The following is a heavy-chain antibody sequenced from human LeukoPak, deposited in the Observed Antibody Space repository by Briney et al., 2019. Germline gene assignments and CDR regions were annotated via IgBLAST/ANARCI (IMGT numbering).Heavy chain of an antibody. Sequence: ASVKVSCKASGYTFTSYGISWVRQAPGQGLEWMGWISAYNGNTNYAQKLQGRVTMTTDTSTSTAYMELRSLRSDDTAVYYCARAGITMVRGVMLYYYGMDVWGQGTTVTVSS. CDR2: ISAYNGNT. D-gene: IGHD3-10*01. V-gene: IGHV1-18*01. CDR1: GYTFTSYG. CDR3: ARAGITMVRGVMLYYYGMDV. J-gene: IGHJ6*02.